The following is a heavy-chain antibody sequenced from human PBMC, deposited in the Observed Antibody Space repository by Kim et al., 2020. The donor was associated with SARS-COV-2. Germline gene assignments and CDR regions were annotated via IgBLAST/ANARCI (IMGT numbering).Heavy chain of an antibody. Sequence: GGSLRLSCAASGFTFSSYWMSWVRQAPGKGLEWVANIYQDGSAKYYVDSEKRRFIISKDNAKNLLYLEMNSLRAEDTAVYYCARASYGSSLKPYYYGMDVWGQATTVSVSS. CDR2: IYQDGSAK. D-gene: IGHD6-13*01. V-gene: IGHV3-7*01. CDR3: ARASYGSSLKPYYYGMDV. CDR1: GFTFSSYW. J-gene: IGHJ6*02.